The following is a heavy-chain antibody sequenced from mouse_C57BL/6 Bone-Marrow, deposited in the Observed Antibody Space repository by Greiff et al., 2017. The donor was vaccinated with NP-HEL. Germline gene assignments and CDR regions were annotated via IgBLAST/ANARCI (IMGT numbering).Heavy chain of an antibody. CDR3: AKRGGTYGNYAMDY. Sequence: QVQLKESGPGLVQPSQSLSITCTVSGFSLTSYGVHWVRQSPGKGLEWLGVIWRGGSTDYNAAFMSRLSITKDNSKSQVFFKMNSLQADDTAIYYCAKRGGTYGNYAMDYWGQGTSVTVSS. D-gene: IGHD2-1*01. CDR2: IWRGGST. V-gene: IGHV2-5*01. J-gene: IGHJ4*01. CDR1: GFSLTSYG.